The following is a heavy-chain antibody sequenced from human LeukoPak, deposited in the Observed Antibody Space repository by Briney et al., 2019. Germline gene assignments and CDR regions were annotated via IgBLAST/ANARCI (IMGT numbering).Heavy chain of an antibody. V-gene: IGHV4-38-2*02. CDR3: ARVPVGTTRGFDY. CDR1: GYSISDGYY. J-gene: IGHJ4*02. Sequence: SETLSLTCIVSGYSISDGYYWGWIRQPPGKGLEWIGSINHGGNTYYNPSFKSRVTMSVDMSSNQFSLNLRSVTASDTALYYCARVPVGTTRGFDYWGPGTLVVVSS. CDR2: INHGGNT. D-gene: IGHD4-17*01.